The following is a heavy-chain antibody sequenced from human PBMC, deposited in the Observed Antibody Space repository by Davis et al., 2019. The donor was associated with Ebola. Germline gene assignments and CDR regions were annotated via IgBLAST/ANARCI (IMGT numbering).Heavy chain of an antibody. CDR2: ISYDGSNK. V-gene: IGHV3-30-3*01. J-gene: IGHJ5*02. CDR3: ARDTTPGFGELYFWFDP. CDR1: GFTFSSYA. Sequence: GESLKISCAASGFTFSSYAMHWVRQAPGKGLEWVAVISYDGSNKYYADSVKGRFTISRDNSKNTLYLQMNSLRAEDTAVYYCARDTTPGFGELYFWFDPWGQGTLITVSS. D-gene: IGHD3-10*01.